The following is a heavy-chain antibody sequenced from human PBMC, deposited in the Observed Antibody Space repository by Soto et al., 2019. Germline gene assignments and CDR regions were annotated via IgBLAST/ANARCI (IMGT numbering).Heavy chain of an antibody. J-gene: IGHJ5*02. V-gene: IGHV1-3*01. CDR3: ARGGSSSWYFRRIGWFDP. Sequence: QVQLVQSGAEVKKPGASVKVSCKASGYTFTSYAMHWVRQAPGQRLEWMGWINAGNGNTKYSQKFQGRVTITRDTSASTADMELSSLRSEDTAVYYCARGGSSSWYFRRIGWFDPWGQGTLVTVSS. CDR1: GYTFTSYA. CDR2: INAGNGNT. D-gene: IGHD6-13*01.